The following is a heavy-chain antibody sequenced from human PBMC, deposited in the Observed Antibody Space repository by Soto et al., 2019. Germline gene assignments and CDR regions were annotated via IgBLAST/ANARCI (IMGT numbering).Heavy chain of an antibody. CDR1: GDSISSYY. V-gene: IGHV4-59*01. Sequence: SETLSLTCTVSGDSISSYYWSWIRQPPGKGLEWIGYIYYSGNTNYNPSLKSRVTISVDTSKNQFSLKLSSVTAVDTAVYYCAREISTVVTHGAFDIWGQGAMVT. CDR2: IYYSGNT. CDR3: AREISTVVTHGAFDI. D-gene: IGHD4-17*01. J-gene: IGHJ3*02.